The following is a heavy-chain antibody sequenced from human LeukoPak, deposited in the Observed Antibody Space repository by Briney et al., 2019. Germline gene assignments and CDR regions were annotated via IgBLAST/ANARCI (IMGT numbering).Heavy chain of an antibody. J-gene: IGHJ4*02. V-gene: IGHV2-70*11. CDR2: IDWDDDK. Sequence: SGPTLVNPTQTLTLTCTFSEFSLSTSGMCVSWIRQPPGKALEWLARIDWDDDKYYSTSLKTRLTISKDTSKNQVVLTMTNMDPVDTATYYCARIYYYDSSGYSFDYWGQGTLVTVSS. CDR3: ARIYYYDSSGYSFDY. CDR1: EFSLSTSGMC. D-gene: IGHD3-22*01.